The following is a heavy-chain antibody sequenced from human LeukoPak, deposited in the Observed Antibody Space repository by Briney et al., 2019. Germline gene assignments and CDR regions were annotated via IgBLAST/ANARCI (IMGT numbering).Heavy chain of an antibody. CDR1: GFTFSSYA. V-gene: IGHV3-30*04. Sequence: GGSLGLSCAASGFTFSSYAMHWVRQAPGKGLEWVAVISYDGSNKYYADSVKGRFTISRDNPKNTLYLQMNSLRAEDTAVYYCAAGYSSGSYYFDYWGQGTLVTVSS. D-gene: IGHD6-19*01. CDR3: AAGYSSGSYYFDY. J-gene: IGHJ4*02. CDR2: ISYDGSNK.